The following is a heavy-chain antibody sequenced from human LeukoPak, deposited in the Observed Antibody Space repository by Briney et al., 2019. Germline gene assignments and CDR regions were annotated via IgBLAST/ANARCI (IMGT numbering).Heavy chain of an antibody. CDR2: ISPSGDIT. J-gene: IGHJ4*02. Sequence: PGGTPRLSCAASGFIFSSHGMNWVRQAPGKGLEWVSGISPSGDITYYADSVKGRFTISRDNSKNTLYLQMNSLRAEDTAVYYCANLIIEPILFNSGSYFWGQGTLVTVSS. V-gene: IGHV3-23*01. CDR3: ANLIIEPILFNSGSYF. D-gene: IGHD1-26*01. CDR1: GFIFSSHG.